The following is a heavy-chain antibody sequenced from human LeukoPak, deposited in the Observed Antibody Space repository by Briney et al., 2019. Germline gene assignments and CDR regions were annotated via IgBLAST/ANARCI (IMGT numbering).Heavy chain of an antibody. Sequence: ASVKVSCKVSGYTLTELSMHWVRQAPGKGLEWMGGFDPEDGETIYAQKFQGRVTMTEDTSTDTAYMELSSLRSEDTAVYCCATHKYLDTAMASYYFDYWGQGTLVTVSS. J-gene: IGHJ4*02. CDR3: ATHKYLDTAMASYYFDY. CDR2: FDPEDGET. D-gene: IGHD5-18*01. V-gene: IGHV1-24*01. CDR1: GYTLTELS.